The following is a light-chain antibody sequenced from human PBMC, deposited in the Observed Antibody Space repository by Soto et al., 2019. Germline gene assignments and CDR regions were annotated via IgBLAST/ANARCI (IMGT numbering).Light chain of an antibody. CDR3: QKYNSAPLT. Sequence: DIQMTQSPSSLSASVGDRVTITCRASQSINTYLNWYQQKPGKAPKFLIHAASSLQSGVPSRFSGSGSGTFFTPTISSLQPEDVAAYYCQKYNSAPLTFGGGTKVDIK. CDR2: AAS. J-gene: IGKJ4*01. V-gene: IGKV1-39*01. CDR1: QSINTY.